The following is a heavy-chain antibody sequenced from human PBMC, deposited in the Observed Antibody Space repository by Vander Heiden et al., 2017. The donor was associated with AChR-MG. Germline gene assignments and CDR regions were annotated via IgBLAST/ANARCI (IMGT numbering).Heavy chain of an antibody. CDR3: ARDGPPGYSSGWYSY. D-gene: IGHD6-19*01. Sequence: EVQLVESGGGLVQPGGSLRLSCAASGFTFSSYWMSLVRQAAGKGLEWMANIKQDGSEKYYVDSVKGRFTISRDNAKNSLYLQMNSLRAEDTAVYYCARDGPPGYSSGWYSYWGQGTLVTVSS. CDR1: GFTFSSYW. J-gene: IGHJ4*02. V-gene: IGHV3-7*03. CDR2: IKQDGSEK.